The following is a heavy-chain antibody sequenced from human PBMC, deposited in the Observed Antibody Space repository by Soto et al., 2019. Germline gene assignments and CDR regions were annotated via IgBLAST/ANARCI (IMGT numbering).Heavy chain of an antibody. Sequence: SETLSLTCTVSGASVNNGGHYWSWIRQPPGKGLEWLGYIYYSGNTYYNPSFQSRVTMSVDVPKNQFSLRLPSVTAADTAIYYCARGGGPYDSSAYYFDSWGHGALVTVSS. CDR3: ARGGGPYDSSAYYFDS. J-gene: IGHJ4*01. D-gene: IGHD3-22*01. V-gene: IGHV4-61*08. CDR1: GASVNNGGHY. CDR2: IYYSGNT.